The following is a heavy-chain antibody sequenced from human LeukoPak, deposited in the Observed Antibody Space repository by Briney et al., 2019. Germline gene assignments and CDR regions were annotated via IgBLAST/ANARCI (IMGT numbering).Heavy chain of an antibody. CDR2: IYHSGST. V-gene: IGHV4-61*02. CDR3: ARELIIEMATIGLDY. D-gene: IGHD5-24*01. J-gene: IGHJ4*02. Sequence: SETLSLTCTVSGASISSGSYYWSWIRQPAGKGLEWIGRIYHSGSTYYNPSLKSRVTISVDTSKNQFSLKLSSVTAADTAVYYCARELIIEMATIGLDYWGQGTLVTVSS. CDR1: GASISSGSYY.